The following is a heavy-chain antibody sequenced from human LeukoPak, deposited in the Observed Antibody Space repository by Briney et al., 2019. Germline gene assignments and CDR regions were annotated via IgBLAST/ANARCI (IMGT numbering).Heavy chain of an antibody. Sequence: SETLSLTRTVSGGSISNYYWNWIRQPPGKGLEWIGFTYYSGTTNYNPSLKSRVTISLDTSKNQFSLKVTSVTAADTAVYYCARVSAVAGTRLFDYWGQGTLVTVSS. D-gene: IGHD6-19*01. V-gene: IGHV4-59*01. CDR2: TYYSGTT. CDR3: ARVSAVAGTRLFDY. CDR1: GGSISNYY. J-gene: IGHJ4*02.